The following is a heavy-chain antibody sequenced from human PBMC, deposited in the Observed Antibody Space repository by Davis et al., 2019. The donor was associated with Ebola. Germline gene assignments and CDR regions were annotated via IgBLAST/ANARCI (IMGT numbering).Heavy chain of an antibody. V-gene: IGHV3-74*01. Sequence: GESLKISCEASGFTFSTTWMHWVRQAPGKGLMWVSRINGDATSTAYADSVRGRFTISRDNAKNTLYLQMDSLRAEDTAVYFCAKSPGGYYNDWGQGTPVTVSS. CDR3: AKSPGGYYND. CDR2: INGDATST. CDR1: GFTFSTTW. J-gene: IGHJ4*02. D-gene: IGHD1-26*01.